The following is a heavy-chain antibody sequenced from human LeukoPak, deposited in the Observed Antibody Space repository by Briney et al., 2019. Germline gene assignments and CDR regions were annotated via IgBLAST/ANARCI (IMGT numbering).Heavy chain of an antibody. CDR2: ISAYNGNT. Sequence: ASVKVSCKASGYTFTSYGISCVRQAPGQGLEWMGWISAYNGNTNYAQKLQGRVTMTTDTSTSTAYMELRSLRSDDTAVYYCARGIYGSGSHDGHYFDYWGQGTLVTVSS. D-gene: IGHD3-10*01. J-gene: IGHJ4*02. V-gene: IGHV1-18*01. CDR3: ARGIYGSGSHDGHYFDY. CDR1: GYTFTSYG.